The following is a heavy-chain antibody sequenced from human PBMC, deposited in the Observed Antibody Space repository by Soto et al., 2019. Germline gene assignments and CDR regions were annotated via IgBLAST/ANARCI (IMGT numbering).Heavy chain of an antibody. CDR3: AKDLAPPPCSDGNVAY. CDR2: ISNAGSTK. V-gene: IGHV3-30*18. Sequence: QVHLLESGGGVVQPGSSLRLSCTASGFPFSNYGMHWGRQAPGQGLEWVAVISNAGSTKSYGDSVTGRFTISRDNSKNTVYLQRNSRRTAATAVYYCAKDLAPPPCSDGNVAYWGQGDLVLVSS. J-gene: IGHJ4*02. D-gene: IGHD1-1*01. CDR1: GFPFSNYG.